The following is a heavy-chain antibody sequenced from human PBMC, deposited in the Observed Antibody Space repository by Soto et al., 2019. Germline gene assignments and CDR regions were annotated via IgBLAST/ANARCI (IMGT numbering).Heavy chain of an antibody. CDR1: GYTFTSYD. J-gene: IGHJ6*02. D-gene: IGHD5-18*01. CDR3: ARGPRDSYGLPVDV. V-gene: IGHV1-8*01. CDR2: MNPNSGNT. Sequence: QVQLVQSGAEVKKPGASVKVSCKASGYTFTSYDINWVRQATGQGLEWMGWMNPNSGNTGYAQKFQGRVTMTRNTSRRTDYMELSSLRSEDTAVYYCARGPRDSYGLPVDVWGRGATVTVS.